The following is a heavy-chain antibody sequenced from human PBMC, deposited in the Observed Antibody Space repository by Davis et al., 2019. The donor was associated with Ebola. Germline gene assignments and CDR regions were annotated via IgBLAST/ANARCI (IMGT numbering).Heavy chain of an antibody. CDR2: IYYSGST. D-gene: IGHD3-22*01. CDR3: ARVVQYYYDSSGYSTPYYFDY. CDR1: GGSISSYY. Sequence: GSLRLSCTVSGGSISSYYWSWIRQPPGKGLEWIGYIYYSGSTNYNPSLKSRVTISVDTSKNKFSLKLSSVTAADTAVYYCARVVQYYYDSSGYSTPYYFDYWGQGTLVAVSS. J-gene: IGHJ4*02. V-gene: IGHV4-59*01.